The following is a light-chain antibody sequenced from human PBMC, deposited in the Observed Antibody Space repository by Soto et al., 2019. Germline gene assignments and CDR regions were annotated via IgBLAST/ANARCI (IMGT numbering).Light chain of an antibody. V-gene: IGKV3-20*01. CDR1: QSVSYNY. CDR3: QQYGSSPLT. J-gene: IGKJ2*01. Sequence: EIVLTQSPGTLSLSPGERATLSCRASQSVSYNYLAWYQQKPGQAPRLLSYGASSRATGIPDRLSGSGSGTDSHLPMSRLDPEDSALYYCQQYGSSPLTFCQGTKLEIK. CDR2: GAS.